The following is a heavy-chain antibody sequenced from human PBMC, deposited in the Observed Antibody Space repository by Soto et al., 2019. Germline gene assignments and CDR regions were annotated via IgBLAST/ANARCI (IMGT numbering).Heavy chain of an antibody. CDR3: ARDATLRH. D-gene: IGHD2-15*01. CDR2: VDYTGNT. V-gene: IGHV4-59*01. Sequence: KTSETLSLTCTVSGDSMDGFYWNWIRQPPGKGLEWIGYVDYTGNTNYNPSLRSRVSISIDTSKNQFSLQLSSVIAADTAIYYCARDATLRHWGHGTLVTVSS. CDR1: GDSMDGFY. J-gene: IGHJ4*01.